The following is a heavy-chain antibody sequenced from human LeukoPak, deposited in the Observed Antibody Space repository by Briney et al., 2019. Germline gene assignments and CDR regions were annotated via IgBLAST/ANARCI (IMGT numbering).Heavy chain of an antibody. CDR3: ARGPRYSSSFNWFDP. D-gene: IGHD6-6*01. CDR1: GGSISSYY. CDR2: IYTSGST. Sequence: PSETLSLTCTVSGGSISSYYWSWIRQPAGKGLEWIGRIYTSGSTNYNPSLKSRVTISVDTSKNQFSLKLSSVTAADTAVYYCARGPRYSSSFNWFDPWGQGTLVTVSS. V-gene: IGHV4-4*07. J-gene: IGHJ5*02.